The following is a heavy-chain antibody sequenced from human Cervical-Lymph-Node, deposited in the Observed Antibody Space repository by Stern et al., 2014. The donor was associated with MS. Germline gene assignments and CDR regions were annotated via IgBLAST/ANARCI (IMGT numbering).Heavy chain of an antibody. Sequence: VQLVESGGGLVKPGGSLRLSCAASGFTFSSYSMNWVRQAPGKGLEVVSSISSSSSYIYYADSVKGRFTISRDNAKNSLYLQMNSLRAEDTAVYYCVRDPITMVRGVIYWGQGTLVTVSS. V-gene: IGHV3-21*01. J-gene: IGHJ4*02. D-gene: IGHD3-10*01. CDR3: VRDPITMVRGVIY. CDR1: GFTFSSYS. CDR2: ISSSSSYI.